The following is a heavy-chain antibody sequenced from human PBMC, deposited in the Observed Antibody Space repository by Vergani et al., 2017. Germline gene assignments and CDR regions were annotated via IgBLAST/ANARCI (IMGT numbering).Heavy chain of an antibody. D-gene: IGHD3-10*01. V-gene: IGHV3-30*02. CDR1: GFTFNSYG. CDR2: IRNDGSNK. CDR3: AKPRVRGDNYGMDV. J-gene: IGHJ6*02. Sequence: VQLVESGGGLVQPGRSLRLSCAASGFTFNSYGMHWVRQAPGKGLEWVAFIRNDGSNKYYADSVKGRFTISRDTSKNTLYLQMNSLRAEDTAVYYCAKPRVRGDNYGMDVWGQGTTVTVSS.